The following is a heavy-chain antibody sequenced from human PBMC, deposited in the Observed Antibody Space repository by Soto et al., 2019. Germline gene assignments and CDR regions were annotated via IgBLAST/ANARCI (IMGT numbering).Heavy chain of an antibody. D-gene: IGHD6-13*01. CDR3: XXXXXXLAGMDY. J-gene: IGHJ4*02. CDR2: ISYDGSKK. V-gene: IGHV3-30-3*01. CDR1: GFTFSNYA. Sequence: QVQLVESGGGVVQSGRSLRLSCAASGFTFSNYAMYWVRQAPGKGLEWVAVISYDGSKKYYAGSVKGRFTMSRDNSKXXXXXXXXXXXXXXXXXXXXXXXXXXLAGMDYWGQGTLVTVSS.